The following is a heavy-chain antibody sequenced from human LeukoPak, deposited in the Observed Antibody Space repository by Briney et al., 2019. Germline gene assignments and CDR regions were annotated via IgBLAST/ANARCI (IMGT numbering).Heavy chain of an antibody. Sequence: ASVKVSCKASGYTFTDNYIHWVRQAPGQGLEWMGRISPNTGDTNFPQKFQGRVTMTSDTSISTAYMDLSGLKSDDTAVYYCARDRGDGLDPWGQGNLVTVSS. D-gene: IGHD2-21*02. V-gene: IGHV1-2*06. CDR2: ISPNTGDT. J-gene: IGHJ5*02. CDR1: GYTFTDNY. CDR3: ARDRGDGLDP.